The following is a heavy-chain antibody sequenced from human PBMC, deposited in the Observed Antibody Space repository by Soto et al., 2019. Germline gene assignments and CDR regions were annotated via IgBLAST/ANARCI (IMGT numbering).Heavy chain of an antibody. J-gene: IGHJ4*02. CDR1: GGSISSGDYY. V-gene: IGHV4-30-4*01. Sequence: PSETLSLTCTVSGGSISSGDYYWSWIRQPPGKGLEWIGYIYYSGSTYYNPSLKSRVTISVDTSKNQFSLKLSSVTAADTAVYYCARTPPLGYFDYWGQGTLVTVPQ. CDR3: ARTPPLGYFDY. CDR2: IYYSGST.